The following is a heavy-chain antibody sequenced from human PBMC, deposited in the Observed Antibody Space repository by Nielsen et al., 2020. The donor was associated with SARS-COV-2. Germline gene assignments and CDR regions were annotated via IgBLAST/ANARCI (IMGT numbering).Heavy chain of an antibody. D-gene: IGHD5-12*01. CDR1: GFTVSSNY. J-gene: IGHJ4*02. V-gene: IGHV3-53*01. Sequence: GESLKISCAASGFTVSSNYMCWVRQAPGKGLEWVSVLYSDGSTYYADSVKGRFTISRDTSKNTLYLQMNSLRAEDTAVYYCARVGGGYVLDYWGQGTLVTVSS. CDR2: LYSDGST. CDR3: ARVGGGYVLDY.